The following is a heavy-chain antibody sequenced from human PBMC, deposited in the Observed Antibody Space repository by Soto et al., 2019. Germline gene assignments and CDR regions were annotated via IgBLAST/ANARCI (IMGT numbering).Heavy chain of an antibody. CDR2: IYYSGST. Sequence: SETLSLTCTVSGGSISSYYWSWIRQPPGKGLEWIAYIYYSGSTNYNPSLKSRVTISLDTSENQFSLKLSSVTAADTAVYYCARGPTTEKVDAWGQGILITVSS. CDR1: GGSISSYY. J-gene: IGHJ5*02. V-gene: IGHV4-59*08. CDR3: ARGPTTEKVDA.